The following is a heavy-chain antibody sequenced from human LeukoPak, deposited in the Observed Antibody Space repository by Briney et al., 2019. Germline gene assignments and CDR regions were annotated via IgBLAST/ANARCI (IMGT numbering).Heavy chain of an antibody. D-gene: IGHD4-17*01. CDR1: GYSISSDYY. Sequence: SETLSLTCTVSGYSISSDYYWSWIRQPPGRGLEWIGEINHSGSTTYNPSLKSRVTISVDTSKSQFSLKLSSVTAADTAVYYCARVGTYDYGDYEHWGQGTLVTVSS. V-gene: IGHV4-38-2*02. J-gene: IGHJ4*02. CDR3: ARVGTYDYGDYEH. CDR2: INHSGST.